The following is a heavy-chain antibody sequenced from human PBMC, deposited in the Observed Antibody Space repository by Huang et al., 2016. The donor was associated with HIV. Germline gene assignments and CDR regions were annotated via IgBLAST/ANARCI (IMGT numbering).Heavy chain of an antibody. D-gene: IGHD5-12*01. J-gene: IGHJ4*02. V-gene: IGHV1-2*02. CDR2: INPNSGGT. CDR3: ARDFYRFLVAPGES. Sequence: QVQLVQSGAEVQKPGASVKVSCKASGFFLSAFYMHGVRQGPGQGLEWMGWINPNSGGTHSAQKFQGRLTMTRDTSISTIYMELSSLRSDDTAVYYCARDFYRFLVAPGESWGQGTLVTVSS. CDR1: GFFLSAFY.